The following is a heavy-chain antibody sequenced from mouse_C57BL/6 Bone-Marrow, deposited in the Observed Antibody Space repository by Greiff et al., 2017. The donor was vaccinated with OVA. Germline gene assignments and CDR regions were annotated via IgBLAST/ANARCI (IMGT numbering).Heavy chain of an antibody. CDR3: ARGGNYYGSSYWYFDV. J-gene: IGHJ1*03. V-gene: IGHV5-6*01. CDR2: ISSGGSYT. CDR1: GFTFSSYG. Sequence: EVQLQESGGDLVKPGGSLKLSCAASGFTFSSYGMSWVRQTPDKRLEWVATISSGGSYTYYPDSVKGRFTISRDNAKNTLYLQMSSLKSEDTAMYYCARGGNYYGSSYWYFDVWGTGTTVTVSS. D-gene: IGHD1-1*01.